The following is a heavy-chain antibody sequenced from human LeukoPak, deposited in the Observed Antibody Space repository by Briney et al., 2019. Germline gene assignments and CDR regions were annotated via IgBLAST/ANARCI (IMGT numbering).Heavy chain of an antibody. CDR1: GYTFTSYY. J-gene: IGHJ4*02. D-gene: IGHD1-26*01. V-gene: IGHV1-46*01. Sequence: GASVKVSCKASGYTFTSYYMHWVRQAPGQGLEWMGIINPSGGSTSYVQKFQGRVTMTRDMSTSTVYMELSSLRSEDTAVYYCARVEVGALKAFDYWGQGTLVTVSS. CDR3: ARVEVGALKAFDY. CDR2: INPSGGST.